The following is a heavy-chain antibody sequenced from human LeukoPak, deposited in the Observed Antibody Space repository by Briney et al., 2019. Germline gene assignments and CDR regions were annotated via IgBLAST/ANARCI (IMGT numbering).Heavy chain of an antibody. V-gene: IGHV3-48*04. CDR2: IGISSGPM. CDR1: GFTFANHA. CDR3: ARALGYTSSYFFHY. D-gene: IGHD2-2*01. J-gene: IGHJ4*02. Sequence: GGSLRLSCAASGFTFANHAMNWVRQTPGGRGEWGAFIGISSGPMLYADSVKGRFTISRDNAKASVFLQMSSLRAEDTGVYYCARALGYTSSYFFHYWGQGALVTVSS.